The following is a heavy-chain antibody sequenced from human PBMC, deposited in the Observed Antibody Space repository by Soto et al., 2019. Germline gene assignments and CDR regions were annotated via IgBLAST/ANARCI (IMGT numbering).Heavy chain of an antibody. V-gene: IGHV3-33*01. CDR3: ARDRYSSGWYDFDY. Sequence: GSLRLSCAASGFTFSSYGMHWVRQAPGKGLEWVAVIWYDGSNKYYADSVKGRFTISRDNSKNTLYLQMNSLRAEDTAVYYCARDRYSSGWYDFDYWGQGTLVTVSS. CDR2: IWYDGSNK. J-gene: IGHJ4*02. CDR1: GFTFSSYG. D-gene: IGHD6-19*01.